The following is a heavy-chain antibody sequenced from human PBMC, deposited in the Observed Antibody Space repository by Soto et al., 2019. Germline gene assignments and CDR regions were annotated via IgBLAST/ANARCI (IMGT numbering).Heavy chain of an antibody. D-gene: IGHD2-15*01. CDR2: VIPLFDTA. V-gene: IGHV1-69*01. CDR1: GGIFTNNA. Sequence: QVQVVQSGAEVKKPGSSVKVSCKVSGGIFTNNAISWVRQAPGQGLEGLGGVIPLFDTAYYAPIFRGRLRISADGATTPAYMELSGLTSADTAVYFCATGGHNDGYNFYHGMDVWGQGTTVTVS. CDR3: ATGGHNDGYNFYHGMDV. J-gene: IGHJ6*02.